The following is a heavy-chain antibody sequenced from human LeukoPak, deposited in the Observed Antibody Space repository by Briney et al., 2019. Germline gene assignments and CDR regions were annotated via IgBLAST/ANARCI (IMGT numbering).Heavy chain of an antibody. J-gene: IGHJ3*02. D-gene: IGHD6-19*01. Sequence: PGGSLRLSCAASGFTFRSYAMSWVRQAPGKGLEWVSAISGSGGSTYYADSVKGRFTISRDNSKNTLYLQMNSLRVEDTAIYYCVKESSGGADAFDIWGQGTMVTVSS. CDR3: VKESSGGADAFDI. CDR2: ISGSGGST. V-gene: IGHV3-23*01. CDR1: GFTFRSYA.